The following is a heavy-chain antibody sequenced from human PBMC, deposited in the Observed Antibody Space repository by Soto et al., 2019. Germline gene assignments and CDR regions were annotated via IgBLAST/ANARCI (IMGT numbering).Heavy chain of an antibody. Sequence: PSETLSPTCAVYGGSFSGYYTSWIRQPPGKGLEWIGEINHSGSTNYNPSLKSRVTISVDTSKNQFSLKLSSVTAADTAVYYCARGCRPRTYTIFGVVIICNWFDPWGQGTLVTVSS. V-gene: IGHV4-34*01. D-gene: IGHD3-3*01. CDR2: INHSGST. CDR3: ARGCRPRTYTIFGVVIICNWFDP. CDR1: GGSFSGYY. J-gene: IGHJ5*02.